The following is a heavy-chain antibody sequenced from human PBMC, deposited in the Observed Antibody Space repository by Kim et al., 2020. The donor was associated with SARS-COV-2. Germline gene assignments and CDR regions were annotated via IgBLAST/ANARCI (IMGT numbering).Heavy chain of an antibody. V-gene: IGHV7-4-1*02. Sequence: ASVKVSCKASGYTFTSYAMNWVRQAPGQGLEWMGWINTDTGNPTYAQGFTGRFVFSLDTSVSTAYLQISSLKAEDTAVYYCARDSGYYDFWSGRPGFDPWGQGTLVTVSS. CDR2: INTDTGNP. CDR3: ARDSGYYDFWSGRPGFDP. D-gene: IGHD3-3*01. CDR1: GYTFTSYA. J-gene: IGHJ5*02.